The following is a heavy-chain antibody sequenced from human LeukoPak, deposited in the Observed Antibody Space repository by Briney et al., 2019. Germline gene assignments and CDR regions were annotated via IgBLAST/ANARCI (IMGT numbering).Heavy chain of an antibody. CDR2: IYPGDSDT. V-gene: IGHV5-51*01. CDR1: GYSFTSCW. D-gene: IGHD3-22*01. CDR3: ARPPDYYDSSGPYYFDY. J-gene: IGHJ4*02. Sequence: GESLKISCKGSGYSFTSCWIGWVRQMPGKGLEWMGIIYPGDSDTRYSPSFQGQVTISADKSISTAYLQWSSLKASDTAMYYCARPPDYYDSSGPYYFDYWGQGTLVTVSS.